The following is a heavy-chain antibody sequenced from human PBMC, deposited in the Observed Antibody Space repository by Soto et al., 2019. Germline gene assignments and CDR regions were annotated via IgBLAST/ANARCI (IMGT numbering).Heavy chain of an antibody. J-gene: IGHJ5*01. CDR1: GGSISNYY. CDR2: IYYNGAT. D-gene: IGHD6-19*01. CDR3: ARGIAVTGPADS. V-gene: IGHV4-59*01. Sequence: SETLSLTCTVSGGSISNYYWNWIRQPPGKGLEWIGYIYYNGATNYNPSLKSRVTISLDTSKNQFSLRLTSVTAADTAVYYCARGIAVTGPADSWGQGTLVTVSS.